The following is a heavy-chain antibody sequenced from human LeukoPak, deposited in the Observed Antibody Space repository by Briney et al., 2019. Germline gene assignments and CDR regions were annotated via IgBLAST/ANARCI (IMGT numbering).Heavy chain of an antibody. Sequence: GGSLRLSCAASGFTFSNYGMQWVRQAPGKGLEWVAFIRYDGSNIFYADSVKGRSTISRDNSKSTLYLEMNSLRAEDTAVYYCARDRRMYSSSLNWFDPWGQGTLVTVSS. CDR2: IRYDGSNI. CDR1: GFTFSNYG. D-gene: IGHD6-6*01. V-gene: IGHV3-30*02. CDR3: ARDRRMYSSSLNWFDP. J-gene: IGHJ5*02.